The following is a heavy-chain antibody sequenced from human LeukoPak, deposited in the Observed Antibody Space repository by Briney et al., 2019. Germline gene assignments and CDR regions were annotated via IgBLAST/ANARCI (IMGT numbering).Heavy chain of an antibody. V-gene: IGHV1-18*01. CDR2: ISAYKGNT. J-gene: IGHJ2*01. CDR3: SGVWDMVREVYTDWYFDL. CDR1: GYTFTSDG. D-gene: IGHD3-10*01. Sequence: ASVKVSFKSSGYTFTSDGISWVRQAPGQGLDWVGWISAYKGNTNYAQKLQVRVTMTIYTSTGKAYMELRSLRSDHTAVYYCSGVWDMVREVYTDWYFDLWGRVTPVTVSS.